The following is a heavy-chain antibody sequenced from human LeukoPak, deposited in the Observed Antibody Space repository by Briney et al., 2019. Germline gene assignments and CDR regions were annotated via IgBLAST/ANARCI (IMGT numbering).Heavy chain of an antibody. CDR1: GFTFSSYA. D-gene: IGHD1-20*01. Sequence: GGSLRLSCAASGFTFSSYAMHWVRQAPGKGLEWVAVISYDGSNKYYADSVKGRFTISRDNSKNTLYLQMNSLRAEDTAVYYCARDQDNWNDDYYYYYMDVWGKGTTVTVSS. V-gene: IGHV3-30*04. J-gene: IGHJ6*03. CDR2: ISYDGSNK. CDR3: ARDQDNWNDDYYYYYMDV.